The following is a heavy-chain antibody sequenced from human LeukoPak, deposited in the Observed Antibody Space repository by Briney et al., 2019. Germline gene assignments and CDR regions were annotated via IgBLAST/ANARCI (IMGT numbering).Heavy chain of an antibody. D-gene: IGHD6-13*01. V-gene: IGHV3-53*01. J-gene: IGHJ4*02. Sequence: GGSLRLSCAASGFPDCDNYMSWLRHAPGEGLEWVSVIYSGGNTYYANSGKGRFTISRDNSKSTLYLQMNSLRAEDTAVYYCARALSSRGWYYFDYWGQGTLVTVSS. CDR2: IYSGGNT. CDR1: GFPDCDNY. CDR3: ARALSSRGWYYFDY.